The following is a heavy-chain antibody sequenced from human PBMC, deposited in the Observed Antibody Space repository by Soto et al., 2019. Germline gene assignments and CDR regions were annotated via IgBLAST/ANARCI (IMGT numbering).Heavy chain of an antibody. J-gene: IGHJ6*03. Sequence: GVPLRLSCAASGFTFSSCAMSWVRQAPGKGLEWVSAISGSGGSTYYADSVKGRFTISRDNSKNTLYLQMNSLRAEDTAVYYCAKGPMVRGVIINAYYYYYMDVWGKGTTVTVSS. D-gene: IGHD3-10*01. CDR1: GFTFSSCA. V-gene: IGHV3-23*01. CDR3: AKGPMVRGVIINAYYYYYMDV. CDR2: ISGSGGST.